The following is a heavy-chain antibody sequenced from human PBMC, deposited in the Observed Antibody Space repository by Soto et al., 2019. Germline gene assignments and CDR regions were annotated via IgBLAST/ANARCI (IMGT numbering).Heavy chain of an antibody. J-gene: IGHJ4*02. CDR3: ARDGSRFDC. D-gene: IGHD6-13*01. CDR2: ISNSGDTI. V-gene: IGHV3-48*03. Sequence: EVHLVESGGGLVQPGGSLRLSCAASGFTFSTYEMNWVRQAPGKGLEWVSYISNSGDTIYYADSVKGRFTIFRDNAKNSLYLQMNSLRVEDTALYYCARDGSRFDCWGQGTLVTVSS. CDR1: GFTFSTYE.